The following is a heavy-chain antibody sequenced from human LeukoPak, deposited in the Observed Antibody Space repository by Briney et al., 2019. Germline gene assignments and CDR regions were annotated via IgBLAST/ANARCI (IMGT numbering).Heavy chain of an antibody. CDR1: GCILSRHA. CDR2: IIPIFGTA. V-gene: IGHV1-69*13. D-gene: IGHD6-13*01. J-gene: IGHJ4*02. Sequence: SVKVSCKAAGCILSRHAISAVRQAPGQGLEWMGGIIPIFGTANYAQKFQGRVTIPADESTSTAYMELSSLRSEDTAVYYCARDGGYSSSSSASFDYWGQGTLVTVSS. CDR3: ARDGGYSSSSSASFDY.